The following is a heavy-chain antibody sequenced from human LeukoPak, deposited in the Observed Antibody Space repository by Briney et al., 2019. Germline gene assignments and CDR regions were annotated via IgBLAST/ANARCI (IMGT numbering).Heavy chain of an antibody. Sequence: SETLSLTCTVSGGSISSGSYYWSWIRQPPGKGLEWIGSTYYSGSTYYNPSLKSRVTISVDTSKNQFSLKLSSVTAADTAVYYCARDGVEQWLGQGGYWGQGTLVTVSS. CDR1: GGSISSGSYY. J-gene: IGHJ4*02. V-gene: IGHV4-39*07. CDR2: TYYSGST. D-gene: IGHD6-19*01. CDR3: ARDGVEQWLGQGGY.